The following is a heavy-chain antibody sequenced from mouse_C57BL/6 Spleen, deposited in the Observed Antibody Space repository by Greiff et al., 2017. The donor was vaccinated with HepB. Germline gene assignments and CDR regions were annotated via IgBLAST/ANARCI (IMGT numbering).Heavy chain of an antibody. CDR2: ISDGGSYT. V-gene: IGHV5-4*03. J-gene: IGHJ2*01. Sequence: EVNVVESGGGLVKPGGSLKLSCAASGFTFSSYAMSWVRQTPEKRLEWVATISDGGSYTYYPDNVKGRFTISRDNAKNNLYLQMSHLKSEDTAMYYCARQGTPYWGQGTTLTVSS. CDR1: GFTFSSYA. CDR3: ARQGTPY. D-gene: IGHD2-14*01.